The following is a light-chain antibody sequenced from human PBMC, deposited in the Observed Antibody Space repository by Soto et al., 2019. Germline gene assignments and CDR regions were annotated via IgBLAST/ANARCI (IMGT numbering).Light chain of an antibody. V-gene: IGKV1-8*01. J-gene: IGKJ5*01. CDR3: QQYYIYPRT. CDR2: AAS. CDR1: QGISSY. Sequence: AILMTQSPSSLSASTGDRVTINCRASQGISSYLAWYQQKPGKAPKLLIYAASTLQSGVPSRFSGSGSGTDFTRTIRCLQSEDFATYSGQQYYIYPRTFGQGTRLEIK.